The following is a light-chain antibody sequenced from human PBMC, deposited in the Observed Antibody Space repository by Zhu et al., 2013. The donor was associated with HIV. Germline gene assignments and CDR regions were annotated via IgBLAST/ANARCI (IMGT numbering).Light chain of an antibody. CDR3: QQYNTYPLT. V-gene: IGKV1-5*03. J-gene: IGKJ4*01. Sequence: DIQMTQSPSTLSASIGDRVTITCRASQSLSIWLAWYQQKPGKVPKLLIYKASTLESGVPSRFSGSGSGTEFTLTISSLQPDDFATYFCQQYNTYPLTFGGGTKVDIK. CDR1: QSLSIW. CDR2: KAS.